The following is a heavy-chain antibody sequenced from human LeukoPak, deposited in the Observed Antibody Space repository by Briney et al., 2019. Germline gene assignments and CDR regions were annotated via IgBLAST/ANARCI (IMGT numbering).Heavy chain of an antibody. J-gene: IGHJ3*02. Sequence: SETLSLTCAVYGGSFRGYYWSWIRQPPGKGLEWIGEINHSGSTNYNQSLKGRVTIAVDTSKNQFSLKLSSVTAADTAVYYCARVVGYYGSGPDAFDIWGQGTMVTVSS. D-gene: IGHD3-10*01. V-gene: IGHV4-34*01. CDR2: INHSGST. CDR3: ARVVGYYGSGPDAFDI. CDR1: GGSFRGYY.